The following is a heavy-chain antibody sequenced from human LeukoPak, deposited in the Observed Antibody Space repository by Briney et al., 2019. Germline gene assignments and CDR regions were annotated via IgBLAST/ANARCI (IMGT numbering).Heavy chain of an antibody. Sequence: GGSLRLSCAASGFTFSNYAMHWVRQAPGKGLEWVALISYEGRNKYYADSVKGRFTISRDDSKNTLYLQMNRLRAEDTAIYYCARDFAYCSGGSCYSGGFFQHWGQGTLVTVSS. J-gene: IGHJ1*01. CDR3: ARDFAYCSGGSCYSGGFFQH. CDR2: ISYEGRNK. CDR1: GFTFSNYA. V-gene: IGHV3-30*04. D-gene: IGHD2-15*01.